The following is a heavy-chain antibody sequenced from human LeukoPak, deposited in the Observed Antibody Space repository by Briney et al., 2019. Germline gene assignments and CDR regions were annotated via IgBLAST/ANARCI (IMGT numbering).Heavy chain of an antibody. Sequence: TGGSLRLSCAASGFSFSNYEMNWVPQAPGKGLEWVSYISSSGSTIYYPDSVKGRFTISRDNAKNSLYLQMNRLRAEDTAVYYCARDQDDYGDYWYFDLWGRGTLVAVSS. D-gene: IGHD4-17*01. J-gene: IGHJ2*01. V-gene: IGHV3-48*03. CDR1: GFSFSNYE. CDR2: ISSSGSTI. CDR3: ARDQDDYGDYWYFDL.